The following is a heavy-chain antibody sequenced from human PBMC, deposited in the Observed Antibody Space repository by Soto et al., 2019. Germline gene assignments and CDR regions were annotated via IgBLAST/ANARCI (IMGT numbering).Heavy chain of an antibody. D-gene: IGHD6-19*01. CDR2: IYYSGST. CDR1: GGTITRGDHF. J-gene: IGHJ5*02. Sequence: SETLSLTCSVSGGTITRGDHFWSWVRQSPGKGLEWLGYIYYSGSTYYNPSLKGRVMMTIDTSKHQFSLNLSSVTAADTAVYYCYRHRAVAGTLDPWGPGYLVTVSS. V-gene: IGHV4-30-4*01. CDR3: YRHRAVAGTLDP.